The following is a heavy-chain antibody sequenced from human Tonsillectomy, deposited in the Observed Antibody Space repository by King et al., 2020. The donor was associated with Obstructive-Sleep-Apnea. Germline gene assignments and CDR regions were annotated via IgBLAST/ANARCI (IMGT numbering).Heavy chain of an antibody. CDR1: GFTFSSYA. CDR2: KSYDGSNK. V-gene: IGHV3-30*04. J-gene: IGHJ4*02. CDR3: ARDYSRTYYYDSSGSPNFDY. D-gene: IGHD3-22*01. Sequence: QLVQSGGGVVQPGRSLRLSCAASGFTFSSYAMHWVRQAPGKGLEWVAVKSYDGSNKYYADSVKGRFTISRDNSKNTLYLQMNSLRAEDTAVYYCARDYSRTYYYDSSGSPNFDYWGQGTLVTVSS.